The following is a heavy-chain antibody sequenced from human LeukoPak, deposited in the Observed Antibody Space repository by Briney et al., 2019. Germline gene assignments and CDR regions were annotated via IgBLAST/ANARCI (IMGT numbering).Heavy chain of an antibody. CDR2: ISSSSSAI. CDR1: GFTLSNYG. J-gene: IGHJ4*02. Sequence: AGGSLRLSCAASGFTLSNYGMNWVRQAPGKGLEWVPYISSSSSAINYADSVKGRFTISRDNGKNSLYLQMNSLRVEDTAVYYCARGGAARPDYWGQGTLVTVSS. D-gene: IGHD6-6*01. CDR3: ARGGAARPDY. V-gene: IGHV3-48*01.